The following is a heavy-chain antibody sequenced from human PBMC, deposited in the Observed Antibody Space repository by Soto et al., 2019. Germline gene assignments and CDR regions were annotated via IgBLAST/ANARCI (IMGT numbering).Heavy chain of an antibody. V-gene: IGHV1-69*02. D-gene: IGHD3-10*01. CDR2: SIPMLGMS. CDR3: ARSDGSGSRAFDF. Sequence: QVHLVQSGAEVKKPGSSVKVSCKASGDTFSTYTINWVRQAPGQRLEWMVRSIPMLGMSNYALKFQGKVTITAARSTTTVYLHLSSLRSYDTAVYYCARSDGSGSRAFDFWGQGTLVTVSS. CDR1: GDTFSTYT. J-gene: IGHJ4*02.